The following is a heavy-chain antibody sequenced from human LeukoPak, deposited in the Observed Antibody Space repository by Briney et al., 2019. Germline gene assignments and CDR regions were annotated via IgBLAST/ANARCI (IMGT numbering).Heavy chain of an antibody. CDR3: TSPPSIAVADPFDS. CDR1: GFAFSDNW. V-gene: IGHV3-74*01. CDR2: INSDGSSI. Sequence: PGGSLRLSCATSGFAFSDNWMHWVRQAPGKGLEWVSAINSDGSSINYADSVQGRFTISRDNAKNMLYLQMDSLRAEDTSVYYCTSPPSIAVADPFDSWGQGTLVTVSS. D-gene: IGHD6-19*01. J-gene: IGHJ4*02.